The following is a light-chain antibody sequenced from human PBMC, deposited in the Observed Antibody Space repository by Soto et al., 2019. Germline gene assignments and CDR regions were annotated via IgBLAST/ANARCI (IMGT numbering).Light chain of an antibody. Sequence: EIVLTQSPGTLSLSPGERATLSCRASQSVSSSYLAWYQQKPGQAPRLLIYATSNMPTGIPDRFSGSGSGAYFTLTISRLEPEDFAVYYCQQYGNSPVFTFGPGTKVDIK. V-gene: IGKV3-20*01. J-gene: IGKJ3*01. CDR3: QQYGNSPVFT. CDR1: QSVSSSY. CDR2: ATS.